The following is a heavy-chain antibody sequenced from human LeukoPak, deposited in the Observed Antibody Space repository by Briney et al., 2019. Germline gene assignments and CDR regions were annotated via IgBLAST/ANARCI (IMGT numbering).Heavy chain of an antibody. D-gene: IGHD1-26*01. Sequence: GRSLRLSCAASGFTFSSYGMHWVRQAPGKGLEWVAVISYDGSNKYYADSVKGRFTISRDNSKNTLYLQMNSLRAEDTAVYYCAKGGIVGATADFDYWGQGTLVTVSS. J-gene: IGHJ4*02. V-gene: IGHV3-30*18. CDR1: GFTFSSYG. CDR2: ISYDGSNK. CDR3: AKGGIVGATADFDY.